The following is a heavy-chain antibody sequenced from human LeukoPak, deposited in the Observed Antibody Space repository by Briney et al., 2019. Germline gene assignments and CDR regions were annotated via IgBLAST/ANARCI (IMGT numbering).Heavy chain of an antibody. V-gene: IGHV3-23*01. Sequence: GGSLRLSCAASGFTFSSYAMSWVRQAPGKGLEWVSAISGSGGSTYYADSVKGRFTISRDNSKNTLYLQMNSLRAEETAVYYCAKDFFEDCSSTSCPGYFDYWGQGNLVTVSS. CDR1: GFTFSSYA. J-gene: IGHJ4*02. CDR3: AKDFFEDCSSTSCPGYFDY. D-gene: IGHD2-2*01. CDR2: ISGSGGST.